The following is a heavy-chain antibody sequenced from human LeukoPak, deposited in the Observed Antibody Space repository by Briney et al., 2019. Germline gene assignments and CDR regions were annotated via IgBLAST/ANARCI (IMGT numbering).Heavy chain of an antibody. V-gene: IGHV4-59*08. Sequence: SETLSLTCTVSGGSMSPYHWGWIRQPPGKGLEWTGYIYYSGSTNYNPSLKSRVTISVDTSTNQFSLKLSSVHAADTAIYYCARAVSGRFDYWGQGTLVTVSS. J-gene: IGHJ4*02. D-gene: IGHD6-19*01. CDR2: IYYSGST. CDR1: GGSMSPYH. CDR3: ARAVSGRFDY.